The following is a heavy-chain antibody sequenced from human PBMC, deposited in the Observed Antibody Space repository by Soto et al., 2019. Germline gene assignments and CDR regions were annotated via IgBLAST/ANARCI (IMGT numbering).Heavy chain of an antibody. D-gene: IGHD6-13*01. J-gene: IGHJ4*02. CDR3: SLAAPFDY. CDR2: ISYDGSNK. V-gene: IGHV3-30*03. CDR1: GFTFSSYG. Sequence: PGGSLRLSCAASGFTFSSYGMHWVRQAPGKGLEWVAVISYDGSNKYYADSVKGRFTISRDNSKNTLYLQMNSLRAEDTAVYYCSLAAPFDYWGQGTLVTVSS.